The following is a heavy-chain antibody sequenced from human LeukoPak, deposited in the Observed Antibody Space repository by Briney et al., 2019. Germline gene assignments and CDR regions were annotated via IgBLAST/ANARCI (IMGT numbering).Heavy chain of an antibody. CDR2: IYYSGST. Sequence: SETLSLTCAVYGGSFSGYYWSWIRQPPGKGLEWIGYIYYSGSTNYNPSLKSRVTISVDTSKDQFSLKLSSVTAADTAVYYWARVGRVQLIEVDWFDPWGQGTLVTVSS. J-gene: IGHJ5*02. V-gene: IGHV4-59*01. CDR3: ARVGRVQLIEVDWFDP. D-gene: IGHD2-21*01. CDR1: GGSFSGYY.